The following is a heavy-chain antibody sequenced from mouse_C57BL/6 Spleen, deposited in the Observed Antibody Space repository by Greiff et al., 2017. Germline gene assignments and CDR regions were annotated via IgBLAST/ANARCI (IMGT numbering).Heavy chain of an antibody. CDR3: ASTGTFYWYFDV. CDR1: GFNIKDYY. Sequence: EVKVEESGAELVKPGASVKLSCTASGFNIKDYYMHWVKQRTEQGLEWIGRIDPEDGETKYAPKFQGKATITADTSSNTAYLQLSSLTSEDTAVYYCASTGTFYWYFDVWGTGTTVTVSS. V-gene: IGHV14-2*01. D-gene: IGHD4-1*01. J-gene: IGHJ1*03. CDR2: IDPEDGET.